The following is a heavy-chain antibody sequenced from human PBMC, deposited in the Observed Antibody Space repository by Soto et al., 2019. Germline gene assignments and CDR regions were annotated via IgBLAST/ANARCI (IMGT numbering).Heavy chain of an antibody. D-gene: IGHD1-26*01. J-gene: IGHJ3*02. V-gene: IGHV3-74*01. Sequence: GGSLRLSCAASGFTFSSYWMHWVRQAPGEGLVWVSRINTDGSSTSYADSVKGRFTISRDNAKNTLYLQMNSLRTEDTAVYYCARDSPIVGGTGASDIWGQGTVVTVSS. CDR2: INTDGSST. CDR1: GFTFSSYW. CDR3: ARDSPIVGGTGASDI.